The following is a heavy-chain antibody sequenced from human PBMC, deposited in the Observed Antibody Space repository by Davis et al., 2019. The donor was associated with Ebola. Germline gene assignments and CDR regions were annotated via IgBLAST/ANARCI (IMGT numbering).Heavy chain of an antibody. Sequence: GGSLRLSCAASGFTFSTYAMSWVRQAPGKGLEWVSAISGSGGSTYYADSVRGRFTISRDNSKSTLYLQMSSLRDEDTAVYYCAKQGSWNYWDWGQGTLLTVSS. V-gene: IGHV3-23*01. CDR1: GFTFSTYA. CDR2: ISGSGGST. D-gene: IGHD6-13*01. CDR3: AKQGSWNYWD. J-gene: IGHJ4*02.